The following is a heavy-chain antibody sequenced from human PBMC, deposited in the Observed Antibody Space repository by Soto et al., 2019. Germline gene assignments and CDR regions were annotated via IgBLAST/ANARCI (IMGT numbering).Heavy chain of an antibody. D-gene: IGHD3-10*01. V-gene: IGHV3-23*01. Sequence: GGSLRLSCAASGFTFSSYAMSWVRQAPGKGLEWVSAISGSGGSTYYADSVKGRFTISRDNSKNTLYLQMNSLRAEDTAVYYCAKDHSGWFGELLPNFDYWGQGTLVTVSS. CDR2: ISGSGGST. J-gene: IGHJ4*02. CDR1: GFTFSSYA. CDR3: AKDHSGWFGELLPNFDY.